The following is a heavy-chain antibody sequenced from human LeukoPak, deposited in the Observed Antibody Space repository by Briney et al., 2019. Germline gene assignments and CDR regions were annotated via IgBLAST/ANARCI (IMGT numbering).Heavy chain of an antibody. J-gene: IGHJ3*02. CDR3: AKEGITGTIGLRGDDAFDI. CDR1: GFTVNSNY. Sequence: PGGSLRLSCAASGFTVNSNYMNWVRQAPGKGLEWVSAISGSGGSTYYADSVKGRFTISRDNSKNTLYLQMNSLRAEDTAVYYCAKEGITGTIGLRGDDAFDIWGQGTMVTVSS. V-gene: IGHV3-23*01. D-gene: IGHD1-20*01. CDR2: ISGSGGST.